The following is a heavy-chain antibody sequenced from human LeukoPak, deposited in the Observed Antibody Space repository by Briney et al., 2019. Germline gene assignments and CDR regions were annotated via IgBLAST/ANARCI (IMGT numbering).Heavy chain of an antibody. CDR1: GGSISSYY. CDR3: ARWGWGFDP. CDR2: IYYSGST. D-gene: IGHD3-16*01. J-gene: IGHJ5*02. V-gene: IGHV4-59*01. Sequence: PSGTLSLTCTVSGGSISSYYWSWIRQPPGKGLEWIGYIYYSGSTNYNPSLKSRVTISVDTSKNQFSLKLSSVTAADTAVYYCARWGWGFDPWGQGTLVTVSS.